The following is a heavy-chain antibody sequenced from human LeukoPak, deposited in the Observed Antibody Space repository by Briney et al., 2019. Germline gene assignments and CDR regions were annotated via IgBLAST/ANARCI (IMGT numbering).Heavy chain of an antibody. D-gene: IGHD6-19*01. Sequence: PGGSLRLSCAASGFTSSNYAMTWVRQAPGKGLEWVSSIGISGDNTYYADSVKGRFTMSRDNSKNTLYLQMNSLRAEDTAVYYCAKNGYRSGWREHWGQGTLVTVSS. CDR3: AKNGYRSGWREH. CDR1: GFTSSNYA. J-gene: IGHJ4*02. V-gene: IGHV3-23*01. CDR2: IGISGDNT.